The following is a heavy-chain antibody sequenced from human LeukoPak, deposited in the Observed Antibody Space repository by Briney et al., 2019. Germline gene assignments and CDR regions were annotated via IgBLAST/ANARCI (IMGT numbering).Heavy chain of an antibody. CDR2: ISYDGSNK. J-gene: IGHJ6*02. Sequence: PGGSLRLSCAASGFTFSSYAMHWVRQAPGKGLEWVAVISYDGSNKYYADSVKGRFTISRDNSKNTLYLQMNSLRAEDTAVYYCARERTEFGYYYYYGMDVWGQGTTATVSS. CDR1: GFTFSSYA. V-gene: IGHV3-30-3*01. CDR3: ARERTEFGYYYYYGMDV. D-gene: IGHD3-10*01.